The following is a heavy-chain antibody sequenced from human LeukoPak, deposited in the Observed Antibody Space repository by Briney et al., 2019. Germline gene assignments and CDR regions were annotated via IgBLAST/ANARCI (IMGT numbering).Heavy chain of an antibody. J-gene: IGHJ6*01. D-gene: IGHD2-15*01. CDR1: GLTFSSYT. CDR3: ARGSEGYCSGGGCYYGMDV. CDR2: ISSSSSYI. Sequence: GGSLRLSCAASGLTFSSYTMNWVRQAPGRGLEWVSYISSSSSYIYYADSVKGRFTISRDNAENSLYLQMNSLRAEDTAVYYCARGSEGYCSGGGCYYGMDVWGQGTTVTVSS. V-gene: IGHV3-21*01.